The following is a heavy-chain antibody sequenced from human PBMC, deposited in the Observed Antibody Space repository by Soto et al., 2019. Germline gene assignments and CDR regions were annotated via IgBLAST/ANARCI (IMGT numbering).Heavy chain of an antibody. D-gene: IGHD6-13*01. CDR2: ISGSGGSA. V-gene: IGHV3-23*01. J-gene: IGHJ4*02. Sequence: EVQLLESGGGLIQPGGSLRLSCAASGFPFSNYAMSWVRQAPGKGLEWVSSISGSGGSAYNADSVKGRFTISRDNSKNTLYLQMNSLRAEDTAVYYCAKGGLYISSSWYEGYWGQGTLVTVSS. CDR3: AKGGLYISSSWYEGY. CDR1: GFPFSNYA.